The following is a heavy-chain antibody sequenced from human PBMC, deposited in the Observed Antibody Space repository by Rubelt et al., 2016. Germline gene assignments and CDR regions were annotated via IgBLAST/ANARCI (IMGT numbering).Heavy chain of an antibody. CDR2: INPNSGGT. V-gene: IGHV1-2*06. J-gene: IGHJ4*02. CDR3: ARVRYYDSSGYYGY. CDR1: GYTFTGYY. Sequence: QVQLVQSGAEVKKPGASVKVSCKASGYTFTGYYMHWVRQAPGQGLEWMGRINPNSGGTNYAQKFKGRSTMNRDTSISTAYMELSRLRSDETAVYYCARVRYYDSSGYYGYWGQGTLVTVSS. D-gene: IGHD3-22*01.